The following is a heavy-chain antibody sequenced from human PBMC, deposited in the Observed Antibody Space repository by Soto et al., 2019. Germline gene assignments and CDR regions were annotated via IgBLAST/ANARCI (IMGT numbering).Heavy chain of an antibody. Sequence: GGSLRLSCAASRFKFSDYSMNWVRQAPGKGLEWVSSISPRSAYIHYADAVKGRFIISRDDGKNALILQMNSLRAEDTAVYYCATLIKTYYDDSSGYSQDYWGQGTLVTVSS. V-gene: IGHV3-21*01. D-gene: IGHD3-22*01. CDR1: RFKFSDYS. CDR3: ATLIKTYYDDSSGYSQDY. CDR2: ISPRSAYI. J-gene: IGHJ4*02.